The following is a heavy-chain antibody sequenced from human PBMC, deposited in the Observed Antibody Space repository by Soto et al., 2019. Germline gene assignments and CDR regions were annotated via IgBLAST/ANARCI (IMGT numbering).Heavy chain of an antibody. CDR2: IWYDGSNK. CDR1: GFTFSSYG. J-gene: IGHJ6*03. V-gene: IGHV3-33*01. D-gene: IGHD3-10*01. CDR3: AREGSDLVRGVIITYYMDV. Sequence: GGSLRLSCAASGFTFSSYGMHWVRQAPGKGLEWVAVIWYDGSNKYYADSVKGRFTISRDNSKNTLYLQMNSLRAEDTAVYYCAREGSDLVRGVIITYYMDVWGKGTTVTVSS.